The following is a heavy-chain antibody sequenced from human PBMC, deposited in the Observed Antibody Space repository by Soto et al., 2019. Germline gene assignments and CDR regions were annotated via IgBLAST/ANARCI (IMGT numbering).Heavy chain of an antibody. V-gene: IGHV4-34*01. Sequence: QVQLQQWGAGLLKPSETLSLTCAVYGGSFSGYYWSWVRQPPGKGLEWIGQINHSGSTNYNPSLXRXVXXSVDQSKTQFSLKLSSVPAADTAVYYCARPSRFDSWGQGTLVTVSS. CDR2: INHSGST. J-gene: IGHJ4*02. D-gene: IGHD6-6*01. CDR1: GGSFSGYY. CDR3: ARPSRFDS.